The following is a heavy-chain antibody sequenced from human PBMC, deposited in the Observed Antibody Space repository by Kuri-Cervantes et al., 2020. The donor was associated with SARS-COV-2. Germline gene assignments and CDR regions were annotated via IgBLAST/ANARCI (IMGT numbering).Heavy chain of an antibody. CDR1: GGSISSGSYY. CDR2: IYTSGST. Sequence: SETLSLTCTVSGGSISSGSYYWSWIRQPAGKGLEWIGRIYTSGSTNYNPSLKSRVTISVDTSKNQFSLKLSSVTAADTAVYYCARRGTIFGVATFDYWGQGTLVTVSS. D-gene: IGHD3-3*01. CDR3: ARRGTIFGVATFDY. V-gene: IGHV4-61*02. J-gene: IGHJ4*02.